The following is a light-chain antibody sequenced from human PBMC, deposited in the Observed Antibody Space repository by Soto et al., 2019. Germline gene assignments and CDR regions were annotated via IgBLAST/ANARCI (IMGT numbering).Light chain of an antibody. CDR1: NIGSKS. J-gene: IGLJ2*01. CDR3: QVWDSNSDYVV. CDR2: YDG. V-gene: IGLV3-21*01. Sequence: SYELTQPPSVSVAPGKTARISCGGTNIGSKSVHWYQQKSGQAPVLVIYYDGDRPSGMSERFSGANSGNTATLTISGVEAGDEADYYCQVWDSNSDYVVFGGGTKVTVL.